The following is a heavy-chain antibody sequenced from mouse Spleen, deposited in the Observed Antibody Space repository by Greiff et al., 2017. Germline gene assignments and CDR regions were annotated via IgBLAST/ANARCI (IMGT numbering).Heavy chain of an antibody. CDR3: ARRGDYYAMDY. CDR2: ISSGGSYT. V-gene: IGHV5-9-1*01. CDR1: GFTFSSYA. J-gene: IGHJ4*01. Sequence: EVKLVESGGGLVKPGGSLKLSCAASGFTFSSYAMSWVRQTPEKRLEWVATISSGGSYTYYPDSVKGRFTISRDNAKNTLYLQMSSLRSEDTAMYYCARRGDYYAMDYWGQGTSVTVSS.